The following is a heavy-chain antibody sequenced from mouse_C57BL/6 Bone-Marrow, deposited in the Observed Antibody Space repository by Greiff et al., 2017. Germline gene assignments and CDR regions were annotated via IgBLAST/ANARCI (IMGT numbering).Heavy chain of an antibody. CDR3: ARSSYYYGSLFAY. CDR2: ISDGGSYT. CDR1: GFTFSSYA. J-gene: IGHJ3*01. V-gene: IGHV5-4*03. D-gene: IGHD1-1*01. Sequence: DVKLVESGGGLVKPGGSLKLSCAASGFTFSSYAMSWVRQTPEQRLEWVATISDGGSYTYYPDNVKGRFTISRDNAKNNLYLQMSHLKSEDTAMYYCARSSYYYGSLFAYWGQGTLVTVSA.